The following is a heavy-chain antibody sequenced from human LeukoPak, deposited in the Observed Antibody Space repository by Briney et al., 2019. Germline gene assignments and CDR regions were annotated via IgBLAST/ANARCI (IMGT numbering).Heavy chain of an antibody. J-gene: IGHJ4*02. CDR2: ISDSGVNT. Sequence: PGGSLRLSCVASGFTFSNYVMSWVRQAPGKGLEWVSTISDSGVNTHYADSVKGRFTISRDNSKNTLYLQMNSLRAEDTAVYYCAKESGQQLAYVPFDYWGQGTLVTVSS. V-gene: IGHV3-23*01. CDR1: GFTFSNYV. CDR3: AKESGQQLAYVPFDY. D-gene: IGHD6-13*01.